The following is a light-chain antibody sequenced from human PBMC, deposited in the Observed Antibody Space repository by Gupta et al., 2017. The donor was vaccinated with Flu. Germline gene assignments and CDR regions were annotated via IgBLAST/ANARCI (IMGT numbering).Light chain of an antibody. J-gene: IGLJ3*02. V-gene: IGLV4-69*01. CDR3: QTWGTGIQV. CDR1: SGPSSHA. Sequence: QLVLTQSPSASASLGASVKLTCTLTSGPSSHAIAWHQQQPEKGPRYLMKVNSDGSHSNGDGIPDRFSGSSSGAERYLTISSLQSGDEADYYCQTWGTGIQVFGGGTKLTVL. CDR2: VNSDGSH.